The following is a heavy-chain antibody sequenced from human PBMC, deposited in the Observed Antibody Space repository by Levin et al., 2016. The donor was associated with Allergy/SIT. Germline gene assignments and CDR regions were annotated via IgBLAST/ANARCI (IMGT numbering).Heavy chain of an antibody. J-gene: IGHJ4*02. D-gene: IGHD2-15*01. CDR3: ARSGLGVCSGGRCYRYFDY. V-gene: IGHV5-10-1*01. Sequence: VRQMPGKGLEWMGRIDPSDSYSNYSPSFQGRVTISADKSTNTAYLQWSSLQASDTAIYYCARSGLGVCSGGRCYRYFDYWGQGTLVTVSS. CDR2: IDPSDSYS.